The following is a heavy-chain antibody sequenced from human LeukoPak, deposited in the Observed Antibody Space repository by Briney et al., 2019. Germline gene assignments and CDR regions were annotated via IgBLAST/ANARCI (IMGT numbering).Heavy chain of an antibody. CDR3: AKDPGYSYGRGFDY. Sequence: QPGASLRLSCAASGFTFSSYAMSWVRQAPGKGLEWVSAISGSGGSTYYADSVKGRFTISRDNSMNTLYLQMNSLRAEDTAVYYCAKDPGYSYGRGFDYWGHGNLVTVSS. D-gene: IGHD5-18*01. J-gene: IGHJ4*01. CDR1: GFTFSSYA. V-gene: IGHV3-23*01. CDR2: ISGSGGST.